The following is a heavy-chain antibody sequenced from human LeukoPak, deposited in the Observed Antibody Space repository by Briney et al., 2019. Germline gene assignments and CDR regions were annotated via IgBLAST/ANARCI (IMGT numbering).Heavy chain of an antibody. D-gene: IGHD3-10*01. V-gene: IGHV3-66*01. J-gene: IGHJ4*02. CDR3: ARGPPYGSRSDYFDY. CDR1: GFSVTSSL. CDR2: IYSGGAGTP. Sequence: GGSLRLSCAASGFSVTSSLMSWVRQAPGKGLEWVSLIYSGGAGTPHYADSVRARFTISRDNSKNTVYLQMNSLRVEDTAVYYCARGPPYGSRSDYFDYWGQGTLVTVSS.